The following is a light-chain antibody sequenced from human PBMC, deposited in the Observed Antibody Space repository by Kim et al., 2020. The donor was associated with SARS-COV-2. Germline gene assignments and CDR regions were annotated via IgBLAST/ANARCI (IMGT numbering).Light chain of an antibody. CDR1: QGISSY. Sequence: AIRMTQSPSSFSASTGDRVTITCRASQGISSYLAWDQQKAGKGPNLLIYTASTLQSGVPSRISGSGSGTDVTLTIRCLQSEDLATFHWLQCYGYPYTFGQGTKLEI. V-gene: IGKV1-8*01. CDR3: LQCYGYPYT. CDR2: TAS. J-gene: IGKJ2*01.